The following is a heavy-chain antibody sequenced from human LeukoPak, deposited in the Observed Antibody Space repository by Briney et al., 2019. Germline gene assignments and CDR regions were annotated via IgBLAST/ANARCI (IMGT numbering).Heavy chain of an antibody. V-gene: IGHV6-1*01. CDR2: TYYRSKWYN. CDR1: GDSVSSNSAA. D-gene: IGHD3-22*01. J-gene: IGHJ3*02. Sequence: SQTLSLTCAISGDSVSSNSAAWNWIRQSPSRGLEWLGRTYYRSKWYNDYAVSVKSRITINPDTSKNQFSLQLNSVTPGDTAVYYCARERVAYYYDSSAIRHAFDIWGQGTMVTVSS. CDR3: ARERVAYYYDSSAIRHAFDI.